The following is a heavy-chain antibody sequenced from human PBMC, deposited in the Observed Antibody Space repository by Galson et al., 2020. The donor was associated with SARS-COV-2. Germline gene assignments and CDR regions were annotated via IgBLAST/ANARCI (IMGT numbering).Heavy chain of an antibody. CDR1: GFTFSNYA. V-gene: IGHV3-64D*09. Sequence: GGSLRLSCSASGFTFSNYAMHWVRQAPGNGLEYVSAISTTGGTTNYADSVKGRFTISRDNSKNTLYLQMSGLRAEDTAVYYCVKSGGQWLVYYFDYWGQGNLVTVSA. CDR3: VKSGGQWLVYYFDY. D-gene: IGHD6-19*01. J-gene: IGHJ4*02. CDR2: ISTTGGTT.